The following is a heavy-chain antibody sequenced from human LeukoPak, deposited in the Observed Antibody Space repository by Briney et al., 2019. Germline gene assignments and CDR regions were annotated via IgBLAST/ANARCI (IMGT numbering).Heavy chain of an antibody. V-gene: IGHV3-30*03. D-gene: IGHD6-13*01. CDR3: ARVAAAGPKEDY. Sequence: PGGSLRLSCEASGLTFSGYGMHWVRQAPGKGLEWVAVISYDGSNKYYADSVEGRFTISRDNSKNTLYLQMNSLRAEDTAVYYCARVAAAGPKEDYWGQGTLVTVSS. J-gene: IGHJ4*02. CDR1: GLTFSGYG. CDR2: ISYDGSNK.